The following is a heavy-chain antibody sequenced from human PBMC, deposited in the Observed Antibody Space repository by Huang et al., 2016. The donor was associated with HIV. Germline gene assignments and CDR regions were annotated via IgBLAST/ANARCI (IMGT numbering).Heavy chain of an antibody. Sequence: QVTLRESGPALVKPTQTLTLTCTFPGFSLSTSGMCVSWIRQPPGKALEWLSRIDWTDEKYYRTSLKTRLTISKDTSKNQVVLTMTTMDPVDTATYYCARTVRGSYYFYDYYVDVWGKGTTVTVSS. CDR2: IDWTDEK. CDR1: GFSLSTSGMC. V-gene: IGHV2-70*15. CDR3: ARTVRGSYYFYDYYVDV. J-gene: IGHJ6*03. D-gene: IGHD1-26*01.